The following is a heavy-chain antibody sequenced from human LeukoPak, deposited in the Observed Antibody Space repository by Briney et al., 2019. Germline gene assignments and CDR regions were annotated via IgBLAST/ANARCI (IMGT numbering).Heavy chain of an antibody. D-gene: IGHD5-24*01. CDR1: GYDFTTYW. CDR2: IWPGDSDT. J-gene: IGHJ3*02. V-gene: IGHV5-51*01. Sequence: GESLKISCKISGYDFTTYWIGWVRQMPGKGLECMGIIWPGDSDTRYSPSFQGQVTISADKSISTAYLQWSSLKASDTAIYYCARHSDGYNRGAFDIWGQGTMVTVSS. CDR3: ARHSDGYNRGAFDI.